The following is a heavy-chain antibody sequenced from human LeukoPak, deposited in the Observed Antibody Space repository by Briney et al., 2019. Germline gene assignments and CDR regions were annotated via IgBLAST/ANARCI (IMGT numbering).Heavy chain of an antibody. CDR2: IHPEDSYS. CDR1: GYVFIRHW. J-gene: IGHJ6*03. V-gene: IGHV5-51*01. CDR3: ARQNHYYYYMDV. Sequence: GESQKISCKASGYVFIRHWIGWVRQVPGKGLEWMGVIHPEDSYSRYNAAFQGQATLSVDESTSTAYLQLSSLKASDTAIYYCARQNHYYYYMDVWGRGTTVTVSS.